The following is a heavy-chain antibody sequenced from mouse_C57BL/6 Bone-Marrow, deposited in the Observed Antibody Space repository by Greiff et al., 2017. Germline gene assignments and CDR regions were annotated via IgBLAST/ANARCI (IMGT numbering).Heavy chain of an antibody. V-gene: IGHV1-15*01. Sequence: QVQLQQSGAELVRPGASVTLSCKASGYTFTDYEMHWVKQTPVHGLEWIGAIDPETGGTAYNQKFKGKAILTADKSSSTAYMELRSLPSEDSAVYYCTPNECYDGYIYWGQGTSVTVSS. CDR3: TPNECYDGYIY. CDR1: GYTFTDYE. CDR2: IDPETGGT. D-gene: IGHD2-3*01. J-gene: IGHJ4*01.